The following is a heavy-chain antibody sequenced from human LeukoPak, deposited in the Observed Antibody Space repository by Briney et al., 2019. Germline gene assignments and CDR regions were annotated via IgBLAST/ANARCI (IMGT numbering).Heavy chain of an antibody. J-gene: IGHJ5*02. D-gene: IGHD6-13*01. CDR2: IGTAGDT. Sequence: GGSLRLSCAASGFTFSGYDMHWVRQATGKGLEWVSAIGTAGDTYYPGSVKGRFTISRENAKNSLYLQMNSLRAGDTAVYYCARAGAAGTYNWFDPWGQGTLVTVSS. CDR1: GFTFSGYD. V-gene: IGHV3-13*01. CDR3: ARAGAAGTYNWFDP.